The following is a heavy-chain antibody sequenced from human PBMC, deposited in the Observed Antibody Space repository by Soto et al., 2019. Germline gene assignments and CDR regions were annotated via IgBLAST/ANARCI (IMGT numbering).Heavy chain of an antibody. CDR2: FYPGDSAT. CDR1: GYTFTTYW. J-gene: IGHJ4*02. D-gene: IGHD6-19*01. CDR3: VRWPRYATGWYTFDF. Sequence: GESLKISCKGSGYTFTTYWIGWVRQMPGKGLEWMGIFYPGDSATKYSPSFQGQVTISVDTSISTAYLQWSSLKASDTAMYYCVRWPRYATGWYTFDFRAQRTPVTGSS. V-gene: IGHV5-51*01.